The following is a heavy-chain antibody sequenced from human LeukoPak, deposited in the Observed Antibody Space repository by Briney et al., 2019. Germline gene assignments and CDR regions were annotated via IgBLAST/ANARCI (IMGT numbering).Heavy chain of an antibody. V-gene: IGHV1-2*02. CDR1: GYTFTGYY. D-gene: IGHD6-13*01. CDR2: INLNSGGT. CDR3: ARVLYSSSCYAAAVDY. J-gene: IGHJ4*02. Sequence: GASVKLSCKASGYTFTGYYMHWVRQAPGQGPEWMGWINLNSGGTNYAPTFTGRVTMTRGPSISTAYMELSRLTSDDPAVYYCARVLYSSSCYAAAVDYWGQGTLVTVYS.